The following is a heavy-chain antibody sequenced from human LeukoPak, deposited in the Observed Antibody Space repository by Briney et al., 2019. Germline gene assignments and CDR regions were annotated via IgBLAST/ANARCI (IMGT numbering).Heavy chain of an antibody. J-gene: IGHJ4*02. CDR3: ARFSGWIRSYFDY. CDR2: IYYSGST. Sequence: PSETLSLTCTVSGGSISSYYWSWIRQPPGKGLEWIGYIYYSGSTNYNPSLKSRVTISVDTSKNQFSLRLSSVTAADTAVYYCARFSGWIRSYFDYWGQGTLVPVSS. D-gene: IGHD6-19*01. V-gene: IGHV4-59*08. CDR1: GGSISSYY.